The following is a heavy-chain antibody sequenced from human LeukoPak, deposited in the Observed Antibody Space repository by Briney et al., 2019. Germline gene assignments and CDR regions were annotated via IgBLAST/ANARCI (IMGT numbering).Heavy chain of an antibody. D-gene: IGHD6-19*01. J-gene: IGHJ4*02. Sequence: GGSLRLSCAASGFTFSVYSMNWVRQAPGKGLEWVSYISGSSSAVDYADSVKGRFTISRDNAKNTLFLQMNSLRAEDTAVYYCANQLIAVAGSHDYWGQGTLVTVSS. CDR2: ISGSSSAV. CDR3: ANQLIAVAGSHDY. CDR1: GFTFSVYS. V-gene: IGHV3-48*01.